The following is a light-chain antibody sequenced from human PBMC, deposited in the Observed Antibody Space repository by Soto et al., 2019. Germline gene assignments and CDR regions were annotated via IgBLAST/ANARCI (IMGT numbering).Light chain of an antibody. CDR1: QSVSSY. Sequence: EIVLTQSPATLSLSPGERSTLSCRASQSVSSYLAWYQQKPGQAPRLLIYGASSRATGIPDRFSGSGSGTDFTLTLSRLEPEDFAVYYCQQYGSSPPTWTFGQGTKVDIK. CDR2: GAS. CDR3: QQYGSSPPTWT. V-gene: IGKV3-20*01. J-gene: IGKJ1*01.